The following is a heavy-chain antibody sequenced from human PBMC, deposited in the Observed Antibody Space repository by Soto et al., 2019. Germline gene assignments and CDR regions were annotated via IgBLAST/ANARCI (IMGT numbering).Heavy chain of an antibody. CDR3: AFTLSGCYSPPDGADGMDV. Sequence: LRLCWAASGVTLRRCSKTVVRQPPGKGLGEVSIMSGSGGSTYYADSVKGRFTISRDDSKNTLFLQMTSLRAEDTAVYYCAFTLSGCYSPPDGADGMDVSGQGSTVTVSS. V-gene: IGHV3-23*01. J-gene: IGHJ6*02. CDR2: MSGSGGST. D-gene: IGHD1-26*01. CDR1: GVTLRRCS.